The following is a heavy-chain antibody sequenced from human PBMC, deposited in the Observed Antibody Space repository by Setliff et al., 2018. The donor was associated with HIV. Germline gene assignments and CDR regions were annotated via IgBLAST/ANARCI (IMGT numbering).Heavy chain of an antibody. CDR1: GFTFSRYA. V-gene: IGHV3-23*01. Sequence: GSLRLSCAASGFTFSRYAMSWVRQAPGKGLEWVSAISGSGGSTYYADSVKGRFTISRDNSKNSLYLQMNSLRAEDTAVYYCARGEGYDFWSGFRPHYYYYYMDVWGKGTTVTVSS. CDR3: ARGEGYDFWSGFRPHYYYYYMDV. D-gene: IGHD3-3*01. J-gene: IGHJ6*03. CDR2: ISGSGGST.